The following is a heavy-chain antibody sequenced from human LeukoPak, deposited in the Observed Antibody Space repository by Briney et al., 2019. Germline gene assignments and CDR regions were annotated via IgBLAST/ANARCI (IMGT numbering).Heavy chain of an antibody. V-gene: IGHV1-2*02. CDR2: TNPNSGAT. CDR1: GYTFTGYY. J-gene: IGHJ5*02. Sequence: ASVKVSCKASGYTFTGYYMHWVRQAPGQGLEWLGCTNPNSGATNYAQTFQGRVAMTSDTSVSTAYMEVRRLTSDDTAVYYCAKGLRQDLINWFDPWGQGTPVTVSS. CDR3: AKGLRQDLINWFDP. D-gene: IGHD3-16*01.